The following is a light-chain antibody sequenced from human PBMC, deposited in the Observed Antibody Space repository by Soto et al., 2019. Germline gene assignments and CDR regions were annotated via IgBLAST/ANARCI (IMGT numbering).Light chain of an antibody. Sequence: EIVLTQSPGTLSLSPGEGATLSCRASQSVSSTYLAWYQQKPGQAPRLLIYGASSRATGIPDRFSGSGSGTDFTLTISRLEPEAFAVYYCQQYGSSPRTFGQGTKVEIK. J-gene: IGKJ1*01. CDR2: GAS. CDR1: QSVSSTY. CDR3: QQYGSSPRT. V-gene: IGKV3-20*01.